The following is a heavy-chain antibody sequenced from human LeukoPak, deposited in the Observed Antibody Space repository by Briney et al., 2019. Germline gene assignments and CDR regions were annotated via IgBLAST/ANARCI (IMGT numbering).Heavy chain of an antibody. J-gene: IGHJ4*02. Sequence: GGSLRLSCAAPGFTFCSCAMTWVRQAPGKGLESVSSLSGSGASTFYADSVKGRFTISRDNSKNTLSLQMSSLRAEDTAVYFCAKYLGKYSYGYSGLDYWGQGTLVTVSS. CDR3: AKYLGKYSYGYSGLDY. CDR2: LSGSGAST. V-gene: IGHV3-23*01. D-gene: IGHD5-18*01. CDR1: GFTFCSCA.